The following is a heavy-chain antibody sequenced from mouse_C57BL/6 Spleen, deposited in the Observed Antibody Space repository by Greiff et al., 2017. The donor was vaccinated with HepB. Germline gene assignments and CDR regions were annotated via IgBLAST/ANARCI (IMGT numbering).Heavy chain of an antibody. V-gene: IGHV2-9*01. Sequence: VKLVESGPGLVAPSQSLSITCTVSGFSLTSYGVDWVRQPPGKGLEWLGVIWGGGSTNYNSALMSRLSISKDNSKSQVFLKMNSLQTDDTAMYYCAKHFPPSEYDYGKDYYAMDYWGQGTSVTVSS. CDR3: AKHFPPSEYDYGKDYYAMDY. J-gene: IGHJ4*01. CDR1: GFSLTSYG. D-gene: IGHD2-4*01. CDR2: IWGGGST.